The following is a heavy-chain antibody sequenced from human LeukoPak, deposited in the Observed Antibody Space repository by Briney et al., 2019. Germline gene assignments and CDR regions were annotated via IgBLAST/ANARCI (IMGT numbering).Heavy chain of an antibody. J-gene: IGHJ6*03. Sequence: PGGSLRLSCAASGFTFSSYAMHWVRQAPGKGLEWVAVISYDGSNKYYADSVKGRFTISRDNSKNTLYLQMNSLRAEDTAVYYCAREHMVYGSGSYRRANYYYCMDVWGKGITVTVSS. CDR1: GFTFSSYA. D-gene: IGHD3-10*01. CDR3: AREHMVYGSGSYRRANYYYCMDV. V-gene: IGHV3-30*04. CDR2: ISYDGSNK.